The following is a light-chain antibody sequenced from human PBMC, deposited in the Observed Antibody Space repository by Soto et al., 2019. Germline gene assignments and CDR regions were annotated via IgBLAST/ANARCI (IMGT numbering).Light chain of an antibody. CDR1: SSDVGSYNL. V-gene: IGLV2-23*01. CDR3: CSYAGSRTFVV. Sequence: QSALTQPASVSGSPGQSITISCTGTSSDVGSYNLVSWYQQHPGNAPKLIIYEATKRPSGVSDRFSGSKSGNTASLTISGLQAEDEVDYYCCSYAGSRTFVVLGGGTKVTFL. CDR2: EAT. J-gene: IGLJ2*01.